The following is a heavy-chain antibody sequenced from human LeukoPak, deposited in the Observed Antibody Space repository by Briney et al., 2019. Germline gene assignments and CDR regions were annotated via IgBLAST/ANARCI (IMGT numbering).Heavy chain of an antibody. J-gene: IGHJ4*02. Sequence: GGSLRLSCAASGFTFSGSAMHWVRQASGKGLEWVGRIRSKANSYATAYAASVKGRFTISRDDSKNTAYLQMNSLKTEDTAVYYCSVNYCSGGSCYMLWGQGTLVTVSS. V-gene: IGHV3-73*01. CDR1: GFTFSGSA. CDR2: IRSKANSYAT. D-gene: IGHD2-15*01. CDR3: SVNYCSGGSCYML.